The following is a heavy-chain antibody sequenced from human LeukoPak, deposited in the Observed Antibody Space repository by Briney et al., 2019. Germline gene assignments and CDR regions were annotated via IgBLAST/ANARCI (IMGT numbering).Heavy chain of an antibody. D-gene: IGHD3-16*01. V-gene: IGHV3-11*04. CDR3: AILYGDYPDY. CDR1: GFTFSDYY. J-gene: IGHJ4*02. Sequence: GGSLRLSCAASGFTFSDYYMSWIRQAPGKGLEWVPYISSSGSTIYYADSVKGRFTISRDKSKNTLYLQMDSLRADDTAVYYCAILYGDYPDYWGQGTLVTVSS. CDR2: ISSSGSTI.